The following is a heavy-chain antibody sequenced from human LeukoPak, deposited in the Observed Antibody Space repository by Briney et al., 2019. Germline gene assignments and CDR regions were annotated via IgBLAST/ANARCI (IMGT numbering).Heavy chain of an antibody. D-gene: IGHD3-9*01. V-gene: IGHV3-21*01. Sequence: GGSLRLSCAASGFTFSSYSMSWVRQAPGKGLEWVSSISSSSYIYYADSVKGRFTISRDNAKNSLYLQMNSLRAEDTAVYYCARELYYDILTGYFPYGMDVWGQGTTVTVSS. CDR3: ARELYYDILTGYFPYGMDV. CDR2: ISSSSYI. J-gene: IGHJ6*02. CDR1: GFTFSSYS.